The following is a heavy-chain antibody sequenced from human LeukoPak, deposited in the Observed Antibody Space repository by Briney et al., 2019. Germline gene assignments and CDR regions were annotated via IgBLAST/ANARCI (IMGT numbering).Heavy chain of an antibody. CDR2: INYSGTT. CDR1: GGAITNDNFY. CDR3: ARLFDS. J-gene: IGHJ4*02. Sequence: SETLCLSCTVSGGAITNDNFYWGWVRQPPGKGLEWVASINYSGTTYYNPSLRSRLSLSVDTSRTQVFLTLNSVTAAATAVYYCARLFDSWGRGTRATVTS. V-gene: IGHV4-39*01.